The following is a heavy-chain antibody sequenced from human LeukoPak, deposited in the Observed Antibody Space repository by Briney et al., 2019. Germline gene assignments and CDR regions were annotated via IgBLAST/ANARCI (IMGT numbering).Heavy chain of an antibody. CDR2: IRSSSSYI. Sequence: PGGSLRLSCAASGFTFSSYTMNWVRQAPGKGLEWVSFIRSSSSYIYYADSVKGRFTISRDNAKNLLYLQMNSLRAEDTAVYYCSRDTYEILTGYYKWAFDIWGQGTMVTVSS. D-gene: IGHD3-9*01. CDR1: GFTFSSYT. CDR3: SRDTYEILTGYYKWAFDI. J-gene: IGHJ3*02. V-gene: IGHV3-21*06.